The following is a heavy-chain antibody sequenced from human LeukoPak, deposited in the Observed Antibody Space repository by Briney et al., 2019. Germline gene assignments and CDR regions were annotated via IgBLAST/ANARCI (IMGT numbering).Heavy chain of an antibody. CDR1: GFTFSSYG. CDR2: ISYDGSNK. D-gene: IGHD1-26*01. V-gene: IGHV3-30*18. CDR3: AKDGQWELRDAFDI. Sequence: PGRSLRLSCAASGFTFSSYGMHWVRQAPGKGLEWVAVISYDGSNKYYADSVKGRFTISRDSSKNTLYLQMNSLRAEDTAVYYCAKDGQWELRDAFDIWGQGTMVTVSS. J-gene: IGHJ3*02.